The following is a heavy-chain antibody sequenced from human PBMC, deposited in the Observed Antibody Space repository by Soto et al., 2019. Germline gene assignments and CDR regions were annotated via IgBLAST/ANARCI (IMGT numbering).Heavy chain of an antibody. J-gene: IGHJ6*02. V-gene: IGHV3-30-3*01. CDR3: ARDDRRYSGSYYYGMDV. D-gene: IGHD1-26*01. CDR2: ISYDGSNK. Sequence: LRLSCAASGFTFSSYAMHWVRQAPGKGLEWVAVISYDGSNKYYADSVKGRFTISRDNSKNTLYLQMNSLRAEDTAVYYCARDDRRYSGSYYYGMDVWGQGTSVTVSS. CDR1: GFTFSSYA.